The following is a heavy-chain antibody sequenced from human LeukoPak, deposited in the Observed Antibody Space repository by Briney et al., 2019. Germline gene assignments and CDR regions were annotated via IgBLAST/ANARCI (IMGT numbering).Heavy chain of an antibody. CDR1: GFTFSSYW. D-gene: IGHD3-22*01. J-gene: IGHJ4*02. CDR2: IKQDGSEK. Sequence: LPGGSLRLSCAASGFTFSSYWMSWVRQAPGKGLEWVANIKQDGSEKYYVDSVKGRFTISRDNAKNSLYLQMNSLRAEDTAVYYCAKGLTYYYDSSGSRGNGYWGQGTLVTVSS. V-gene: IGHV3-7*03. CDR3: AKGLTYYYDSSGSRGNGY.